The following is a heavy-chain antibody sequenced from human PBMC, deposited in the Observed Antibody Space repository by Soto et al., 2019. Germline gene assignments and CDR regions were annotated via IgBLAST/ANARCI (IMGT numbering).Heavy chain of an antibody. V-gene: IGHV3-66*01. J-gene: IGHJ6*02. CDR3: AVQWEPEGYCYYYGMDV. Sequence: EVQLVESGGGLVQPGGSLRLSCAASGFIVSSNYMSWVRQAPGKGLECVSVIHAGGSTYYADSVKGRFTISRDNSKNTMYLQMNSLRAEDTAVYDCAVQWEPEGYCYYYGMDVWGQGTTVTVSS. CDR1: GFIVSSNY. D-gene: IGHD1-26*01. CDR2: IHAGGST.